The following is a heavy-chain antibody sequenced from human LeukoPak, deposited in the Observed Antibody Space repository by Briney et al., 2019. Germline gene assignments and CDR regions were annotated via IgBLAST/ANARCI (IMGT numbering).Heavy chain of an antibody. V-gene: IGHV3-30*18. CDR1: GFTFSSYG. CDR2: ISYDGSNK. D-gene: IGHD4-23*01. CDR3: AEDSQDYGGNSGFDY. J-gene: IGHJ4*02. Sequence: GGSLRLSCAASGFTFSSYGMHWVRQAPGKGLEWVAVISYDGSNKYYADSVKGRFTISRDNSKNTLYLQMNSLRAEATAVYYCAEDSQDYGGNSGFDYWGQGTLVTVSS.